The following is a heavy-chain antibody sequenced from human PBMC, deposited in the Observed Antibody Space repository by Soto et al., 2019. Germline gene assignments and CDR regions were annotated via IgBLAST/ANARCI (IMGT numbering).Heavy chain of an antibody. D-gene: IGHD3-3*01. CDR3: ARAPNFDFWSGYYPGDAFDI. V-gene: IGHV4-59*01. CDR1: GGSISSYY. Sequence: QVQLQESGPGLVKPSETLSLTCTVSGGSISSYYWSWIRQPPGKGLEWIGYIYYSGSTNYNPSLKSRVTISVDTSKNQFSLKLSSVTAADTAVYYCARAPNFDFWSGYYPGDAFDIWGQGIMVTVSS. J-gene: IGHJ3*02. CDR2: IYYSGST.